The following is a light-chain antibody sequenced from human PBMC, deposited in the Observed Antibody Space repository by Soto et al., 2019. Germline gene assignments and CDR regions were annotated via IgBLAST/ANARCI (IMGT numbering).Light chain of an antibody. V-gene: IGKV1-5*03. J-gene: IGKJ2*01. CDR3: QQYSIYSPYT. CDR1: QSIDDW. CDR2: KAS. Sequence: DAQMTQSPSTLSASVGDRVTITCRVSQSIDDWLAWYQQKPGKAPKLLIYKASTLQSGVPSRFSGSGWGTEFTLIISSLQPDDFATYYCQQYSIYSPYTFGQGTRLAIK.